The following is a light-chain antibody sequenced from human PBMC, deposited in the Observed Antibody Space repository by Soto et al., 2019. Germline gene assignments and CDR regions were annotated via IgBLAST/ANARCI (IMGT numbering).Light chain of an antibody. CDR3: QQTYRTPLT. Sequence: DINMTQSPSSLSAPVGDRGTITCRASQDISTYLNWYQQKPGKAPKLLIYTASTLQSGVPSRFSGSGSGTDFTLIINTLQPEDFATYHCQQTYRTPLTFGQGTKVDIK. J-gene: IGKJ1*01. V-gene: IGKV1-39*01. CDR1: QDISTY. CDR2: TAS.